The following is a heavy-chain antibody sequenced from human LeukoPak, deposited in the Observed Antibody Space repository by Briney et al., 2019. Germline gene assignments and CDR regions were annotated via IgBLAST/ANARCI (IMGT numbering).Heavy chain of an antibody. CDR3: ARRGDPSSGYYYDYFDY. V-gene: IGHV4-39*07. J-gene: IGHJ4*02. CDR1: GGSISSSSYY. Sequence: SETLSLTCTVSGGSISSSSYYWGWIRQPPGKGLEWIGSIYYSGSTYYNPSLKSRVTISVDTSKNQFSLKLSSVTAADTAVYYCARRGDPSSGYYYDYFDYWGQGTLVTVSS. D-gene: IGHD3-22*01. CDR2: IYYSGST.